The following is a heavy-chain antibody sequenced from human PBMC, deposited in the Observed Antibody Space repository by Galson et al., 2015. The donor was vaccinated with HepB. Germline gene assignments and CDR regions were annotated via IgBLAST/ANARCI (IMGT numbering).Heavy chain of an antibody. Sequence: SLRLSCAGSGFTFNNYAMTWVRQAPGKGLEWVSAISGTGGSTYYADSVKGRFTISRDSSKNTLYLQMNSLRAEDTAVYYCARVKGSKPSYFDYWGQGTLVTVSS. V-gene: IGHV3-23*01. J-gene: IGHJ4*02. CDR3: ARVKGSKPSYFDY. CDR1: GFTFNNYA. D-gene: IGHD4-11*01. CDR2: ISGTGGST.